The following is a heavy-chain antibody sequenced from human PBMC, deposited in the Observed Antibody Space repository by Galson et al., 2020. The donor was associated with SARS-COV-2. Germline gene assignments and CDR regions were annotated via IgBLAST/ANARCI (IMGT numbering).Heavy chain of an antibody. V-gene: IGHV4-34*01. CDR1: GGSFSGYY. Sequence: SETLSLTCGVYGGSFSGYYWRWIRQPAGKGLEWVGDINYGGSTNYNPSLKSRVTISVDTSQNQVSLMLKSVTAADTAVYFCARGSRRNYDLWRGVGKGYYMDVWGTGTTVTVSS. CDR2: INYGGST. CDR3: ARGSRRNYDLWRGVGKGYYMDV. D-gene: IGHD3-3*01. J-gene: IGHJ6*03.